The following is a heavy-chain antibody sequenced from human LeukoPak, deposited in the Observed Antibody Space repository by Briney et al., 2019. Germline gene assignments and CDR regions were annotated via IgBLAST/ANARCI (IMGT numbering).Heavy chain of an antibody. D-gene: IGHD6-13*01. Sequence: GGSLRLSCAASGFTFSSYSMNWVRQAPGKGLEWVSSISSSSSYIYYADSVKGRFTISRDNAKNSLYLQMNSLRAEDTAVYYCAGDQGSSPGEEDDYWGQGTLVTVSS. V-gene: IGHV3-21*01. J-gene: IGHJ4*02. CDR2: ISSSSSYI. CDR3: AGDQGSSPGEEDDY. CDR1: GFTFSSYS.